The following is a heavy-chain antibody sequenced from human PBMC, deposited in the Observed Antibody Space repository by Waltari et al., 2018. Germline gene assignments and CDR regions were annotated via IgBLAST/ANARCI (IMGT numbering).Heavy chain of an antibody. D-gene: IGHD2-2*01. CDR3: ARFVVVPAATHFDY. Sequence: EVQLVESGGGLVQPGGSLRLSCAASGFTFSSYWMIWVRQAPGKGLEWVANIKQDGSEKYYVDSVKGRFTISRDNAKNSLYLQMNSLRAEDTAVYYCARFVVVPAATHFDYWGQGTLVTVSS. CDR2: IKQDGSEK. V-gene: IGHV3-7*03. CDR1: GFTFSSYW. J-gene: IGHJ4*02.